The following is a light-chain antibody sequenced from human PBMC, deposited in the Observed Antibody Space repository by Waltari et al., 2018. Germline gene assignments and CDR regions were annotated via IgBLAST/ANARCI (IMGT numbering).Light chain of an antibody. CDR2: HAS. CDR3: QHYLRLPVT. CDR1: QSVNGA. J-gene: IGKJ1*01. V-gene: IGKV3-20*01. Sequence: EIVLTQSPGTLSLSPGEGATLSCRASQSVNGALAWDQQKPGQAPRLRIYHASNRATGIPDRFSGSGSGTDFSLTISRLEPEDFAVYYCQHYLRLPVTFGQGTKVEI.